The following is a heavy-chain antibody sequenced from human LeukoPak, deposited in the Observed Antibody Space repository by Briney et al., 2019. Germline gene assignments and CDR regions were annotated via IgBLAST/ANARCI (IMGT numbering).Heavy chain of an antibody. V-gene: IGHV3-30*02. D-gene: IGHD2-8*01. Sequence: PGGSLRLSXAASGFTFSSYGMHWVRQAPGKGLEWVAFIRYDGSNKYYADSVKGRFTISRDNSKNTLYLQMNSLRAEDTAVYYCAYDLGYCTNGVCGYFDYWGQGTLVTVSS. CDR1: GFTFSSYG. CDR2: IRYDGSNK. J-gene: IGHJ4*02. CDR3: AYDLGYCTNGVCGYFDY.